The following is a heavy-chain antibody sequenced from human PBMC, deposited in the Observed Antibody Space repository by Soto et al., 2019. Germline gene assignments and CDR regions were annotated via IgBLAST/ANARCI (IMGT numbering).Heavy chain of an antibody. CDR1: DGSISSRGFS. V-gene: IGHV4-30-2*01. Sequence: PLETPSLTYAVSDGSISSRGFSWSWIRQPPGKGLEWIGYIFQSGSTYYIPSLKSRVTISVDRSKNQFSLNLTSVTAADTAIYYCARESRSSQYDTSGYSQYWYLGLWGGGTLVTVSS. CDR3: ARESRSSQYDTSGYSQYWYLGL. CDR2: IFQSGST. D-gene: IGHD3-22*01. J-gene: IGHJ2*01.